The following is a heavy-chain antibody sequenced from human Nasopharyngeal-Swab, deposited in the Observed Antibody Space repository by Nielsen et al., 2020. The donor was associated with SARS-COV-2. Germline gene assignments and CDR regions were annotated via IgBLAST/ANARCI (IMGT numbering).Heavy chain of an antibody. J-gene: IGHJ6*02. CDR2: INWNGGST. V-gene: IGHV3-20*01. D-gene: IGHD2-15*01. CDR1: GFTYDDYG. Sequence: GGTLRLARAASGFTYDDYGMSWVRQAPGKGLEWVSGINWNGGSTGYADSVKGRFTISRDNAKNSLYLQMNSLRAEDTALYHCAREGGYCSGGSCPYYGMDVWGQGTTVTVSS. CDR3: AREGGYCSGGSCPYYGMDV.